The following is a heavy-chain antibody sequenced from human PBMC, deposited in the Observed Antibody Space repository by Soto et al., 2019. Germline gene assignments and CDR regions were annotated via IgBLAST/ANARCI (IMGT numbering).Heavy chain of an antibody. CDR2: ISRSGSNI. CDR3: ASAGAVEIGYSRGRPRFDC. CDR1: GLTLSSYA. Sequence: GGSLRLSCAASGLTLSSYAMNWVRHAPGKGLEWVSFISRSGSNIYYADSVKGRFTISKDNAKNSLFLQMNSLRAEATAVYYCASAGAVEIGYSRGRPRFDCRGQR. D-gene: IGHD6-19*01. J-gene: IGHJ4*02. V-gene: IGHV3-48*03.